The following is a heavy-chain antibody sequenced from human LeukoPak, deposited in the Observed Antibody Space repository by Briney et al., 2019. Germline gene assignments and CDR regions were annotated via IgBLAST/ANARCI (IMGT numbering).Heavy chain of an antibody. J-gene: IGHJ5*02. CDR2: IYYSGST. CDR3: ARVVVVAATPNWFDP. Sequence: SETLSLTCTVSGGSISSSSYYWGWIRQPPGKGLEWIGSIYYSGSTYHNPSLKSRVTISVDTSKNQFSLKLSSVTAADTAVYYCARVVVVAATPNWFDPWGQGTLVTVSS. D-gene: IGHD2-15*01. CDR1: GGSISSSSYY. V-gene: IGHV4-39*01.